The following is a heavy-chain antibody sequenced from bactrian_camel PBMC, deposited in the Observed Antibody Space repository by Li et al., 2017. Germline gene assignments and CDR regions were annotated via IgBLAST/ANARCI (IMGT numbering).Heavy chain of an antibody. CDR1: GYTVSSTR. Sequence: HVQLVESGGGSVQAGGSLRLSCAASGYTVSSTRMGWFRQAPGKEREGVAHIGRYGEPTYTDAAKGRFTIFRDNAKNTMYLEMNSLEPEDSGMYYCAAAAGGITTLGRCYKMWEDWGQGTQVTVS. CDR2: IGRYGEP. CDR3: AAAAGGITTLGRCYKMWED. V-gene: IGHV3S53*01. J-gene: IGHJ4*01. D-gene: IGHD3*01.